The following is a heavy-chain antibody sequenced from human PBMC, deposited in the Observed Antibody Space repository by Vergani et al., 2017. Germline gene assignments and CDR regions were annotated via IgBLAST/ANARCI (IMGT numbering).Heavy chain of an antibody. D-gene: IGHD2-8*01. CDR2: IGSSGPYI. CDR1: GFTFSDFS. CDR3: ARDCTSGGCPDNYGMDV. V-gene: IGHV3-21*06. Sequence: VQLVESGGGLVKPGGSLRLSCAASGFTFSDFSMSWARQAPGKGLEWVAFIGSSGPYINYADSVKGRFIISRDNTNDSLFLQLISLRAEDAAVYYCARDCTSGGCPDNYGMDVWGQGATVTVSS. J-gene: IGHJ6*02.